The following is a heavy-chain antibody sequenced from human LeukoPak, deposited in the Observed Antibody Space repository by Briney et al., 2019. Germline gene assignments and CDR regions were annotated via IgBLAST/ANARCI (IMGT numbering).Heavy chain of an antibody. J-gene: IGHJ6*02. Sequence: ASETLSLTCTVSGGSISSYYWSWIRQPPGKGLEWIGSIYYSGSTYYNPSLKSRATISVDTSKNQFSLKLSSVTAADTAVYYCARGTGQYYYYYGMDVWGQGTTVTVSS. CDR2: IYYSGST. CDR3: ARGTGQYYYYYGMDV. V-gene: IGHV4-59*05. D-gene: IGHD1-1*01. CDR1: GGSISSYY.